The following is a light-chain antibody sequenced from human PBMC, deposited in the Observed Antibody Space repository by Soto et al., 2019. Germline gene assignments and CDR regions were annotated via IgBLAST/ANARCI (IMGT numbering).Light chain of an antibody. Sequence: QSVLTQPASVSGPPGQSITISCTGTSSDVGGYNYVSWYQQHPGKATKLMIYDVSNRPSGVSNRFSGSKSGNTASLTISGLQAEDESDYYCSSYTGSSTYVFGTGTKVTVL. J-gene: IGLJ1*01. V-gene: IGLV2-14*03. CDR1: SSDVGGYNY. CDR3: SSYTGSSTYV. CDR2: DVS.